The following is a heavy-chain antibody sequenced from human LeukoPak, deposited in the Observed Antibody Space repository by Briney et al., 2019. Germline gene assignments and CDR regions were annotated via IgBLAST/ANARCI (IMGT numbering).Heavy chain of an antibody. V-gene: IGHV4-34*01. J-gene: IGHJ4*02. CDR2: INHSGST. CDR1: GGSFSGYY. D-gene: IGHD3-22*01. CDR3: ARGLTGYYDSSGYHSPYYFDY. Sequence: PSETLSLTCAVYGGSFSGYYWSWIRQPPGKGLEWIGEINHSGSTNYNPSLKSRVTISVDTSKYQFSLKLSSVTAADTAVYYCARGLTGYYDSSGYHSPYYFDYWGQGTLVTVSS.